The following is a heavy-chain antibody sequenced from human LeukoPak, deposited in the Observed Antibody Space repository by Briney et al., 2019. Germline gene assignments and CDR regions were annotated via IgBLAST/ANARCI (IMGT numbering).Heavy chain of an antibody. D-gene: IGHD3-22*01. CDR1: GGSISSSSYY. CDR2: IYYSGST. V-gene: IGHV4-39*07. CDR3: ARDRYYYDSSGYLFDY. Sequence: SETLSLTCTVSGGSISSSSYYWGWIRQPPGKGLEWIGSIYYSGSTYYNPSLKSRVTMSVDTSKNQFSLKLSSVTAADTAVYYCARDRYYYDSSGYLFDYWGQGTLVTVSS. J-gene: IGHJ4*02.